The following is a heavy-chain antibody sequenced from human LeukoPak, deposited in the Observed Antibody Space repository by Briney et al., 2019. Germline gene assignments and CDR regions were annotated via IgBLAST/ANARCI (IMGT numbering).Heavy chain of an antibody. CDR1: GFTFSSFW. D-gene: IGHD6-19*01. V-gene: IGHV3-7*01. CDR2: IKEDGREK. CDR3: ASLSAVAGNDY. J-gene: IGHJ4*02. Sequence: GGSLRLSCAASGFTFSSFWMSWIRQAPGKGLEWVANIKEDGREKYYVDSVKGRFTISRDNAKNSLYLQMNNLKAEDTAMYYCASLSAVAGNDYWGQGTLVTVSS.